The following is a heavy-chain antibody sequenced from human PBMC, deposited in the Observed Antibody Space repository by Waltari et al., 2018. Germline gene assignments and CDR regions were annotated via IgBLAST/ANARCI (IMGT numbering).Heavy chain of an antibody. V-gene: IGHV4-59*01. CDR1: GGSISGYY. CDR2: IHYGGST. CDR3: ARARRGPNDAFDI. Sequence: QVQLQESGPGLVKPSETLSLTCTVSGGSISGYYWSWIRQPPGKGLEWIGYIHYGGSTNHNPSLTSRVTISVDTSKNQFSLKLSSVTAADTAVYYCARARRGPNDAFDIWGQGTMVTVSS. J-gene: IGHJ3*02. D-gene: IGHD5-12*01.